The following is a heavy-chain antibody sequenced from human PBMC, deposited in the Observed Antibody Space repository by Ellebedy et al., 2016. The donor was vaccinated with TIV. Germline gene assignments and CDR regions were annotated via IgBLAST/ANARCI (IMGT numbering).Heavy chain of an antibody. V-gene: IGHV4-61*01. J-gene: IGHJ5*02. Sequence: MPGGSLRLTCTASGGSVSSGRYYWSWIRQPPGKGLEWVGYIYYSGSTNYNPSLKSRVTIAIDTSKNQFSLRLTSVTAADTAVYYCAKDDPAGWPDPWGQGTLVTVSS. D-gene: IGHD2-15*01. CDR3: AKDDPAGWPDP. CDR1: GGSVSSGRYY. CDR2: IYYSGST.